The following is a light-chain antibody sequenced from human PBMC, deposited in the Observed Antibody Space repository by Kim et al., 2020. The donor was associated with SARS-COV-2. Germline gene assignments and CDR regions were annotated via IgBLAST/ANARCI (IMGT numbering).Light chain of an antibody. CDR2: GKN. J-gene: IGLJ2*01. CDR3: LSHDCNDNVV. Sequence: LYQTLSITYLSDYLRNYYSTLYQQEPGQAPIVVIYGKNNRPSWIPDLFSCSSSGKTTSLSITGTQAGDEADYYFLSHDCNDNVVFCGGTQLTVL. V-gene: IGLV3-19*01. CDR1: YLRNYY.